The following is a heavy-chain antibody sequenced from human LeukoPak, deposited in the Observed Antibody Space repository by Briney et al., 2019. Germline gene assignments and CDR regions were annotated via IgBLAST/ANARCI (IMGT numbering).Heavy chain of an antibody. CDR3: ARGMLFCGGACYDY. CDR1: GYTFTSYD. Sequence: GASVKVSCKASGYTFTSYDINWVRQATGQGLEWMGWMNPNSGNTGYAQKFQGRVTMTRDTSISTAYMELSSLRSEATAVYYCARGMLFCGGACYDYWGQGTLVTVSS. D-gene: IGHD2-21*02. V-gene: IGHV1-8*01. J-gene: IGHJ4*02. CDR2: MNPNSGNT.